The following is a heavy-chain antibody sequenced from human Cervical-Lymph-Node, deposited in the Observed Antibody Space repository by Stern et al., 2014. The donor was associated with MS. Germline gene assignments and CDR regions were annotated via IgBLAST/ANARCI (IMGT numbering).Heavy chain of an antibody. CDR3: ARDSSGFPYHFDF. D-gene: IGHD3-22*01. J-gene: IGHJ4*02. CDR1: GGTFSRNA. V-gene: IGHV1-69*01. Sequence: QVQLVQSGAEVKMTGSSVKVSCKASGGTFSRNAINWVRQAPGQGLEWMGGIIPILGPAKYAQKFQGRVTITADDSTSTAYMELASRTSEDTAVYYCARDSSGFPYHFDFWGQGTLVTVSS. CDR2: IIPILGPA.